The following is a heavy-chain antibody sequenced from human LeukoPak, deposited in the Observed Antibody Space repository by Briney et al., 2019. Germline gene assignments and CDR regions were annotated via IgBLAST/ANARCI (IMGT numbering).Heavy chain of an antibody. J-gene: IGHJ4*02. CDR1: GFTFDDYA. CDR2: ISWNSGSI. Sequence: GGSLRLSCAASGFTFDDYAMHWVRQAPGKGLEWVSGISWNSGSIGYADSVKGRFTISRDNAKNSLYLQMNSLRAEDMALYYCAKDGDVRYCSGGSCHLGGGYFDYWGQGTLVTVS. V-gene: IGHV3-9*03. CDR3: AKDGDVRYCSGGSCHLGGGYFDY. D-gene: IGHD2-15*01.